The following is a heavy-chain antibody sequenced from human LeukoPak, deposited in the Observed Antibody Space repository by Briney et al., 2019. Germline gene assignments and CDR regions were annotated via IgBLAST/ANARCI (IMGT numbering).Heavy chain of an antibody. D-gene: IGHD2-15*01. CDR2: IFPDDSDI. Sequence: GESLKISCKGSGYNFATDWIGWVRQMPGKGLEWMGIIFPDDSDIRYNPSFQGQVTISADKSISTAYLQWRSLKASDSAMYYCARQESETTTPANRYFDHWGQGTLVTVSS. CDR1: GYNFATDW. J-gene: IGHJ4*02. CDR3: ARQESETTTPANRYFDH. V-gene: IGHV5-51*01.